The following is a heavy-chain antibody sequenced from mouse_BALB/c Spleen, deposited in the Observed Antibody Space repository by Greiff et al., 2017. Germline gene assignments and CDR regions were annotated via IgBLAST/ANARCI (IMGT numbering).Heavy chain of an antibody. V-gene: IGHV10-3*01. CDR2: IRSKSNNYAT. Sequence: EVKVVESGGGLVQPKGSLKLSCAASGFTFNTYAMHWVRQAPGKGLEWVARIRSKSNNYATYYADSVKDRFTISRDDSQSMLYLQMNNLKTEDTAMYYCVRENYDYDGTFAYWGQGTLVTVSA. CDR3: VRENYDYDGTFAY. D-gene: IGHD2-4*01. J-gene: IGHJ3*01. CDR1: GFTFNTYA.